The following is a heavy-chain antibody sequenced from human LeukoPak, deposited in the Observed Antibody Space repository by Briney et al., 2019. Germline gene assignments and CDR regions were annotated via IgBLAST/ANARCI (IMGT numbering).Heavy chain of an antibody. D-gene: IGHD2-21*02. CDR3: ARDVDTVVVTALAS. J-gene: IGHJ5*02. CDR1: GYXFTDYY. CDR2: IDPNGGGT. Sequence: GASVKVSCKASGYXFTDYYVHWVRQAPGQGLEWMGWIDPNGGGTNYPQKFQDRVVLTRDTSISTAYMELSSLRSDDTAVYFCARDVDTVVVTALASWSQGTLVTVSS. V-gene: IGHV1-2*02.